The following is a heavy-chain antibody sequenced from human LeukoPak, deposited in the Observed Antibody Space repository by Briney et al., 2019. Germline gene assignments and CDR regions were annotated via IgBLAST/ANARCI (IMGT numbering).Heavy chain of an antibody. Sequence: AETLSLTCAVSGYSLSSDNYWVWIRQPPGQGLEWTGANYHSGSTYYNPSLRSRVTMSGDTSKTQSSLKLRSVPAANTAVDYCARASWDSSSSNYMRRFDYWGQGTLVTVSS. V-gene: IGHV4-38-2*01. CDR1: GYSLSSDNY. J-gene: IGHJ4*02. CDR3: ARASWDSSSSNYMRRFDY. D-gene: IGHD3-22*01. CDR2: NYHSGST.